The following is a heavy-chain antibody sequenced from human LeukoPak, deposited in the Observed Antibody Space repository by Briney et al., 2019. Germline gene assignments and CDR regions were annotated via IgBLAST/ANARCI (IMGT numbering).Heavy chain of an antibody. CDR3: ARHPRGDCVCDY. D-gene: IGHD2-21*02. CDR1: GGSVSSNSYY. V-gene: IGHV4-61*01. Sequence: SETLSLTCTVSGGSVSSNSYYWSWIRQPPGKGLEWIGYVYYSGTTNYNPSLKGRVTISVDTSKNQFSLKLSSVTAADTAVYYCARHPRGDCVCDYWGQGTLVTVSS. J-gene: IGHJ4*02. CDR2: VYYSGTT.